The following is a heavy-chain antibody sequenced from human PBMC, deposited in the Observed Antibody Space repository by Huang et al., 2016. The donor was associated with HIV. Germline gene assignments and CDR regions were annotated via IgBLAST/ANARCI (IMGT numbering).Heavy chain of an antibody. J-gene: IGHJ3*02. Sequence: QVQLVQSGVEVKKTGASVKVSCKASGYTFTSYGISWVRQAPGQGLEWMAWISAYKCATNYAQNVQGRVTMTTETSTSTAYMELRILRSDDTAVYYCARDSPLFGVVIVVVPTAPNAFDIWGQGTMVTVSS. D-gene: IGHD2-2*01. CDR2: ISAYKCAT. CDR3: ARDSPLFGVVIVVVPTAPNAFDI. CDR1: GYTFTSYG. V-gene: IGHV1-18*01.